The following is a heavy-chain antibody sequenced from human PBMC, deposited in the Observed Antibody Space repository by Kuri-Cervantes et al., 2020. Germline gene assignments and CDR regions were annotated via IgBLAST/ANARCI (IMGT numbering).Heavy chain of an antibody. D-gene: IGHD2-21*02. Sequence: GGSLRLSCAASGFTFSSNYMSWVRQTPGRGLEWVSFIYSDGSTYYADSVKGRFTISRDNSKNMLFLQMNSLRGEDTAMYYCARYVDVEASCGDCDAFDIWGQGTMVTVSS. V-gene: IGHV3-53*01. CDR3: ARYVDVEASCGDCDAFDI. CDR2: IYSDGST. CDR1: GFTFSSNY. J-gene: IGHJ3*02.